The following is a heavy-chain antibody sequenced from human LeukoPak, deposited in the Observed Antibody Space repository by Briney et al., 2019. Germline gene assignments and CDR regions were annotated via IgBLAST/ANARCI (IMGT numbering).Heavy chain of an antibody. CDR1: GGTFSSYA. CDR2: IIPTLGIA. V-gene: IGHV1-69*04. CDR3: ARASGSYLGRAFDI. D-gene: IGHD1-26*01. Sequence: ASVKVSCKASGGTFSSYAISWVRQAPGQGLEWMGRIIPTLGIANYAQKFQGRVTITADKSTSTAYMELSSLRSEDTAVYYCARASGSYLGRAFDIWGQGTMVTVSS. J-gene: IGHJ3*02.